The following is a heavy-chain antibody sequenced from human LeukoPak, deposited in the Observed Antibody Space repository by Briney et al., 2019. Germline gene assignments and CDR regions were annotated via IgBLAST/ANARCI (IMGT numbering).Heavy chain of an antibody. Sequence: SETLSLTCAVYGGSFSGYYWSWIRQPPGKGLEWIGEINHSGSTNYNPSLKSRVTISVDTSKKQFPLKLSSVTAADTAVYYCARGRSIAAARWFDPWGQGTLVTVSS. CDR2: INHSGST. D-gene: IGHD6-13*01. V-gene: IGHV4-34*01. CDR1: GGSFSGYY. CDR3: ARGRSIAAARWFDP. J-gene: IGHJ5*02.